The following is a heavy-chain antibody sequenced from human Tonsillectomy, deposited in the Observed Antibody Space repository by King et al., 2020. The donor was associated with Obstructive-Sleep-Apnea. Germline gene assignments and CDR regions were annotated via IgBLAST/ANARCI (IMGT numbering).Heavy chain of an antibody. D-gene: IGHD4-11*01. CDR1: GFTFDDYA. CDR2: ISWSGGGI. V-gene: IGHV3-9*01. J-gene: IGHJ4*01. CDR3: ARKNRYSNGKDFDY. Sequence: VQLVESGGILVQPGRSLRLSCAASGFTFDDYAMHWVRQTPGKGLEWVSGISWSGGGIGYADSVKGRFTISRDNAKNSLFLQMNSLRVEDTALYYCARKNRYSNGKDFDYWGHGTLVTVSS.